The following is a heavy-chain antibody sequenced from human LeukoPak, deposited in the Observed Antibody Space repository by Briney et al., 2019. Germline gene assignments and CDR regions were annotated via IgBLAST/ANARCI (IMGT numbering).Heavy chain of an antibody. D-gene: IGHD6-13*01. CDR1: GGSISSTSYY. V-gene: IGHV4-61*01. CDR3: ARVTGYMTEDYFDY. CDR2: IYYSGST. Sequence: SETLSLTCTVSGGSISSTSYYWSWIRQPPGKGLEWIGYIYYSGSTNYNPSLKSRVTISVDTSKNQFSLRLSSVTAADTAVYYCARVTGYMTEDYFDYWGQGTLITVSS. J-gene: IGHJ4*02.